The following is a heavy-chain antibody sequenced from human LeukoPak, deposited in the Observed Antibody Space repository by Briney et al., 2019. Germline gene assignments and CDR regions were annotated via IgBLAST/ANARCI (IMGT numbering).Heavy chain of an antibody. V-gene: IGHV3-23*01. CDR1: GFTFSSYA. CDR3: AKDQLERRAYYFDY. D-gene: IGHD1-1*01. CDR2: ISSSGGST. J-gene: IGHJ4*02. Sequence: GGSLRLSCAASGFTFSSYAMSWVRHSREEAVEWVSAISSSGGSTYYADSVKARFTISRDNAKNTLYLQMNNLRAEDTAIYYCAKDQLERRAYYFDYWGQGTLVTISS.